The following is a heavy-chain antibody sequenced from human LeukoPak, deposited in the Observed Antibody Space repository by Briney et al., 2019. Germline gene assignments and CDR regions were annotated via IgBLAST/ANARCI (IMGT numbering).Heavy chain of an antibody. CDR2: IDHSGST. J-gene: IGHJ4*02. V-gene: IGHV4-38-2*02. CDR1: NYSISSGYY. Sequence: PSETLSLTYTVSNYSISSGYYWGWIRQPPGKGLEWIGSIDHSGSTYYNPSLKSRVSISVDTSKNQFSLKLTSVTAADTAVYYCAGKAVAGPYFDYWGQGTLVTVSS. CDR3: AGKAVAGPYFDY. D-gene: IGHD6-19*01.